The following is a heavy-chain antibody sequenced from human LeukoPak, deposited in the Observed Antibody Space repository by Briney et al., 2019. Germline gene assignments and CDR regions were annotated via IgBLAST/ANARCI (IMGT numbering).Heavy chain of an antibody. Sequence: SETLSLTCTVSGGSISSYYWSWIRQPPGKGLGWIGYIYYSGSTNYNPSLKSRVTISVDTSKNQFSLKLSSVTAADTAVYYCARSYYCGSGDFDYWGQGTLVAVSS. CDR1: GGSISSYY. CDR3: ARSYYCGSGDFDY. D-gene: IGHD3-10*01. J-gene: IGHJ4*02. V-gene: IGHV4-59*01. CDR2: IYYSGST.